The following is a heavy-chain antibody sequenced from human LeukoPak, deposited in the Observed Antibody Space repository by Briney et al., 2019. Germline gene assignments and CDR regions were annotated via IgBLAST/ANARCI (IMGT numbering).Heavy chain of an antibody. V-gene: IGHV4-61*02. D-gene: IGHD1-7*01. CDR3: ARDRNWNYEY. J-gene: IGHJ4*02. CDR1: GGSISSGSYY. CDR2: IYTSGST. Sequence: PSETLSLTCTVSGGSISSGSYYWSWIRQPAGKGLEWIGRIYTSGSTNYNPSLKSRVTISVDPSKNQFSLKLSSVTAADTAVYYCARDRNWNYEYWGQGTLVTVSS.